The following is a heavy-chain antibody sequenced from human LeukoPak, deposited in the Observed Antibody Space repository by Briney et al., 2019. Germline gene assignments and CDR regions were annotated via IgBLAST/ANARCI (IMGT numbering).Heavy chain of an antibody. V-gene: IGHV3-33*01. J-gene: IGHJ4*02. CDR3: PRDKGPYYFDK. Sequence: GGSLRLSCAASGFTFSSYGMHWVRQAPGKGLEWVAVIWNDGSQKYYADSVKGRFTISRDNSKNTLYLQMNSLRAEDTAVYYCPRDKGPYYFDKWGQGTLLTVSS. CDR1: GFTFSSYG. CDR2: IWNDGSQK.